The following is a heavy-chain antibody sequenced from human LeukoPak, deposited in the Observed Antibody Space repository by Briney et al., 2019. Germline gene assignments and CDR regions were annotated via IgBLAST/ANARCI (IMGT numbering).Heavy chain of an antibody. D-gene: IGHD1-26*01. CDR1: GYTFTGYY. CDR2: INPGSGAT. V-gene: IGHV1-2*02. J-gene: IGHJ3*02. Sequence: ASVKVSCKASGYTFTGYYMHWVRQAPGQGLEWMGWINPGSGATNCAQRFHGRVTMTRDTSISTVYMELSRLRSDDTAVYYCAREGARWEPSFSAFDIWGQGTMVTVSS. CDR3: AREGARWEPSFSAFDI.